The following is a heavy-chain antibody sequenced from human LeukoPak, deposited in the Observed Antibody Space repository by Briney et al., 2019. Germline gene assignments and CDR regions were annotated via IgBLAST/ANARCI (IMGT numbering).Heavy chain of an antibody. J-gene: IGHJ4*02. V-gene: IGHV3-53*01. Sequence: PGGSLRLSCTASGFAFSNHAMHWVRQAPGKGLEWVSVIYSGGATYYADSVKGRFTISRDNSKNTVYRQMNSLRAEDTAVYYCARDGAGDFDYWGQGTLVTVSS. D-gene: IGHD1-14*01. CDR2: IYSGGAT. CDR1: GFAFSNHA. CDR3: ARDGAGDFDY.